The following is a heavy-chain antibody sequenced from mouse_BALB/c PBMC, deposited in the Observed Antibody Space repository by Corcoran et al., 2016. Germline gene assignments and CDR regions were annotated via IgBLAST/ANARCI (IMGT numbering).Heavy chain of an antibody. CDR1: GYTFTNTG. D-gene: IGHD2-1*01. CDR3: SSGGNYVGSY. J-gene: IGHJ3*01. Sequence: QIQLVQSGLELKKPGETVKIHCKASGYTFTNTGMNWVRQAPGKGLKWRGWINTYTGEPTYADDCKGRFAFSWEAPASTAYLQINNLKNEDTATYFCSSGGNYVGSYWGQGILVAVSA. CDR2: INTYTGEP. V-gene: IGHV9-3-1*01.